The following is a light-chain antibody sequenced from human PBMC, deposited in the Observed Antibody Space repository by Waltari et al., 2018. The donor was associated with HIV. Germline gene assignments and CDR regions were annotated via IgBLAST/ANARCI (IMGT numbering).Light chain of an antibody. V-gene: IGKV3-15*01. CDR3: QHYNNWLRT. Sequence: EIVMTQSPVTLSVSPGERATLPCRASQSVSSNLAWYQQKPGQAPRLLIYAASTRATGIPARFSGSGSGTEFTLTISSLRSEDFAVYYCQHYNNWLRTFGQGTKVEIK. J-gene: IGKJ1*01. CDR2: AAS. CDR1: QSVSSN.